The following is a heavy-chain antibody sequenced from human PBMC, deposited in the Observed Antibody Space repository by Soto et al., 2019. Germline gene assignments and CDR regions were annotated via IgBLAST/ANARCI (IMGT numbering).Heavy chain of an antibody. Sequence: QVQLVQSGAEVKKPGSSVKVSCKVSGDTFSSYTIAWVRQAPGQGLEWMGRVIPLLGIASYAQKFQGRVTITADKFTSTAYMELKTLASEDTAVYYCASAHYDTIGYYRDWGQGTLVTVSS. J-gene: IGHJ4*02. V-gene: IGHV1-69*02. D-gene: IGHD3-22*01. CDR2: VIPLLGIA. CDR1: GDTFSSYT. CDR3: ASAHYDTIGYYRD.